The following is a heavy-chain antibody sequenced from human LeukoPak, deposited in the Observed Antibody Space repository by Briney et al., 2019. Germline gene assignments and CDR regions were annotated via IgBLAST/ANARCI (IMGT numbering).Heavy chain of an antibody. J-gene: IGHJ4*02. CDR1: GFTFSSYA. Sequence: PGGSLRLSCAASGFTFSSYAMTWVRQAPGKGLEWVSAISGSGGSTYYADSVKGRFTISRDNSKNTLYLQMNSLRAEDTAVYHCVKEQFTSSSWYKGDYWGQGTLVTVSS. V-gene: IGHV3-23*01. D-gene: IGHD6-13*01. CDR3: VKEQFTSSSWYKGDY. CDR2: ISGSGGST.